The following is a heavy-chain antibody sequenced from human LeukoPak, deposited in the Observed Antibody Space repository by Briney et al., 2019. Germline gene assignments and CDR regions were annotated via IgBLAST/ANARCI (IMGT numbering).Heavy chain of an antibody. CDR1: GFTFNAYP. CDR3: VKDHDWALDF. V-gene: IGHV3-48*01. Sequence: GGSLRLSCAGSGFTFNAYPMNWVRQAPGKGLEWISYITHNSDSVYYAGSVKGRFAISRDNAKNSLYLQMNSLRAEDTAMYYCVKDHDWALDFWGQGTLVTVSS. CDR2: ITHNSDSV. D-gene: IGHD3-9*01. J-gene: IGHJ4*02.